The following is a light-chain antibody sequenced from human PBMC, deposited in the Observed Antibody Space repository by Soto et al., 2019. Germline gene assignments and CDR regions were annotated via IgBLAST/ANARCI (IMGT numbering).Light chain of an antibody. J-gene: IGKJ3*01. V-gene: IGKV1-27*01. Sequence: DIQMTQSPSSLSASVGDRVTITCRASQGISNYLAWYQQRPGKVPKLLIYATSTLQSGVPSRFSGSGSGTAFTLTISSLRPEDVATYYCQKYNGAPPFTFGPGTKVNIK. CDR3: QKYNGAPPFT. CDR2: ATS. CDR1: QGISNY.